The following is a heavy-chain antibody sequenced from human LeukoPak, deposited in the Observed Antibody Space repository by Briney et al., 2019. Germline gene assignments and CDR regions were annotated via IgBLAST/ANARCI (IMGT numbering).Heavy chain of an antibody. CDR3: ARLSYYDSSGYNFDY. CDR1: GGSISRYY. Sequence: SETLSLTCTVSGGSISRYYWTWIRQPPGKGLEWIGYIYSGNTNYNPSLKSRVTISVDTSKNQFSLKLSSVTAADTAVYYCARLSYYDSSGYNFDYWGQGTLVTVSS. J-gene: IGHJ4*02. V-gene: IGHV4-59*08. D-gene: IGHD3-22*01. CDR2: IYSGNT.